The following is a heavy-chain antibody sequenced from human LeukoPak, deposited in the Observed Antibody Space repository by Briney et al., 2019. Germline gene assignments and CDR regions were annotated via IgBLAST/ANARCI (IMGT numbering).Heavy chain of an antibody. D-gene: IGHD2-8*01. V-gene: IGHV1-69*05. J-gene: IGHJ4*02. CDR3: ARDRYCINGVCSGEFDY. CDR2: IIPIFGTA. CDR1: GGTFSSYA. Sequence: ASVKVSCKASGGTFSSYAISWVRQAPGQGLEWMGGIIPIFGTANYAQKFQGRVTITRDTSATTAYMELSSLRSEDMAVYYCARDRYCINGVCSGEFDYWGQGTLVTVSS.